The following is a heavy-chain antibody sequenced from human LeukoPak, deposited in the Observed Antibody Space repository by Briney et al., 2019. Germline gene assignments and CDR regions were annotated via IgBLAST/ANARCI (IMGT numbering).Heavy chain of an antibody. CDR2: IYTDGSTK. CDR1: GFIFSNSG. J-gene: IGHJ4*02. D-gene: IGHD3-10*01. Sequence: PGGSLRLSCAASGFIFSNSGMHWVRQAPGKGLEWLTVIYTDGSTKYYADSVKGRFTIPRDNSQNTLYLQMNSLRAEDTAVYYCARNSGGKRYYFTEWGQGTLVTVSS. V-gene: IGHV3-33*01. CDR3: ARNSGGKRYYFTE.